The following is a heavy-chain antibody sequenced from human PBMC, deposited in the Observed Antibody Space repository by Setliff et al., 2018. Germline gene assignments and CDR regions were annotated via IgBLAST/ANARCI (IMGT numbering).Heavy chain of an antibody. J-gene: IGHJ4*02. CDR3: ARSPSSGAYWNPRPFYSDY. D-gene: IGHD1-26*01. CDR1: GGSISDNNYY. V-gene: IGHV4-39*02. Sequence: SETLSLTCTVSGGSISDNNYYWGWIRQSPGKELEWIGGISHSANKYYNPSFRTGVTISVDMSKNHFSLKLDSVTAADTALYYCARSPSSGAYWNPRPFYSDYWARGTLVTVSS. CDR2: ISHSANK.